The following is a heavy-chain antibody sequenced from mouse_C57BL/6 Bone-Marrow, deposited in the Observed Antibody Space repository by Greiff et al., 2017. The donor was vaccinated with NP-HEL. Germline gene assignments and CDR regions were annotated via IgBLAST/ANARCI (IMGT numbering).Heavy chain of an antibody. CDR1: GYTFTSYW. CDR3: ARSWLLPFAY. D-gene: IGHD2-3*01. Sequence: QVQLKQPGAELVKPGASVKLSCKASGYTFTSYWMQWVKQRPGQGLEWIGEIDPSDSYTNYNQKFKGKATLTVDTSSSTAYMQLSSLTSEDSAVYYCARSWLLPFAYWGQGTLVTVSA. CDR2: IDPSDSYT. J-gene: IGHJ3*01. V-gene: IGHV1-50*01.